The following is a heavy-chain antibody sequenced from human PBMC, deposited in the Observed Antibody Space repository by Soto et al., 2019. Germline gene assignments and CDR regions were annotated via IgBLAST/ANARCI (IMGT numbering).Heavy chain of an antibody. CDR1: GFTFNNYA. CDR3: ARGVVIMNSYSGLEV. Sequence: GGSLRLSCAASGFTFNNYAMSWVRQAPGKGLEWVSVIGGGDGSDSLTNYADSVKGRFTISRDNSKNALYLQMNSLKTEDTAVYYCARGVVIMNSYSGLEVWGQGTTVTVSS. CDR2: IGGGDGSDSLT. V-gene: IGHV3-23*01. D-gene: IGHD3-9*01. J-gene: IGHJ6*02.